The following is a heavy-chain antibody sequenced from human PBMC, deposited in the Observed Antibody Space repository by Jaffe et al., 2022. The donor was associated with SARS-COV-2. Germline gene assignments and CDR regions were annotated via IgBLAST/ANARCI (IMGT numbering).Heavy chain of an antibody. CDR1: GGSIRSGDYF. Sequence: QVQLQESGPGLVKPSQTLSLTCTVAGGSIRSGDYFWSWIRQPPGKGLEWIGYIYYSGSTSYSPSLKSRLTISLDTSSNQFSLKLSSVTAADAAVYYCASVSRGWYFDYWGQGTLVTVSS. V-gene: IGHV4-30-4*01. CDR3: ASVSRGWYFDY. J-gene: IGHJ4*02. D-gene: IGHD6-19*01. CDR2: IYYSGST.